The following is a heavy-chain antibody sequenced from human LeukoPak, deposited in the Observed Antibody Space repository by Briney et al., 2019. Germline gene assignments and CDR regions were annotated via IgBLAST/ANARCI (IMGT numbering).Heavy chain of an antibody. D-gene: IGHD6-13*01. CDR3: ACSPIAAAGFDP. CDR2: INHSGST. Sequence: PSETLSLTCADYGGSFSGYYWSWIRQPPGKGLEWIGEINHSGSTNYNPSLKSRVTISVDTSKNQFSLKLSSVTAADTAVYYCACSPIAAAGFDPWGQGTLVTVSS. J-gene: IGHJ5*02. V-gene: IGHV4-34*01. CDR1: GGSFSGYY.